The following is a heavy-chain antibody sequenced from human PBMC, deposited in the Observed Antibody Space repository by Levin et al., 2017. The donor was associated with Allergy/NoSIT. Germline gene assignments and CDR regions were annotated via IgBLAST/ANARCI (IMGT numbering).Heavy chain of an antibody. CDR3: ARTPLGLADDSGYDCYFDY. CDR2: IHHSGST. V-gene: IGHV4-30-2*01. D-gene: IGHD5-12*01. Sequence: PSETLSLTCAVSGGSIRSGGYSWSWIRQPPGKGLEWIGNIHHSGSTYYNPSLKSRVTISIDRSNNQFSLKVTSVTAADTAVYFCARTPLGLADDSGYDCYFDYWGQGTLVSVSS. CDR1: GGSIRSGGYS. J-gene: IGHJ4*02.